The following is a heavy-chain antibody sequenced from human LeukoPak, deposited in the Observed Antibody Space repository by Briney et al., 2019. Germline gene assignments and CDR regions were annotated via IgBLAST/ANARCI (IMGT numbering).Heavy chain of an antibody. CDR2: INHSGST. J-gene: IGHJ4*02. CDR1: GGSFSGYY. Sequence: SETLSLTCAVYGGSFSGYYWSWIRQPPGKGLEWIGEINHSGSTNYNPSLKSRVIISVDTSKNQFSLKLSSVTAADTAVYYCARGLTEFRIQLWSSGRYFDYWGQGTLVTVSS. V-gene: IGHV4-34*01. D-gene: IGHD5-18*01. CDR3: ARGLTEFRIQLWSSGRYFDY.